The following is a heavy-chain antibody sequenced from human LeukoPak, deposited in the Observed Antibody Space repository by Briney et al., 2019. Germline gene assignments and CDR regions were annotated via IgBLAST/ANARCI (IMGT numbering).Heavy chain of an antibody. J-gene: IGHJ4*02. CDR1: GYTFTSYA. CDR2: INAGNGNT. D-gene: IGHD3-10*01. Sequence: ASEKVSCKASGYTFTSYAMHWVRQAPGQRLEWMGWINAGNGNTKYSQKFQGRVTITRDTSASTAYMELSSLRSEDTAVYYCARSWFGELAVLEYWGQGTLVTVSS. CDR3: ARSWFGELAVLEY. V-gene: IGHV1-3*01.